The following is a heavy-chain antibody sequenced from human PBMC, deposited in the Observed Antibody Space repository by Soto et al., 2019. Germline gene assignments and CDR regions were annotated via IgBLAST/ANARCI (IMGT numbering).Heavy chain of an antibody. Sequence: ASVKVSCKASGYTFTGYYMHWVRQAPGQGLEWMGWINPNSGGTNYAQKFQGWVTMTRDTSISTAYMELSRLRSDDTAVYYCARALGYSSSWYQRDYYYYGMDVWGQGTTVTVSS. V-gene: IGHV1-2*04. D-gene: IGHD6-13*01. CDR2: INPNSGGT. CDR1: GYTFTGYY. J-gene: IGHJ6*02. CDR3: ARALGYSSSWYQRDYYYYGMDV.